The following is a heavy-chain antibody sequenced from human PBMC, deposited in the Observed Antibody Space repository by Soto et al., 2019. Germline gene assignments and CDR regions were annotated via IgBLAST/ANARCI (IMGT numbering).Heavy chain of an antibody. CDR2: IYPGDSAT. CDR3: TRVDAFVI. V-gene: IGHV5-51*01. J-gene: IGHJ3*02. Sequence: PGESLKISSKRSGYSFTSYWIGWVRQMPEKGLDWMGIIYPGDSATRYSPSFQGQVTISAYKSISTSHLPWSILKVSATAMYRSTRVDAFVIWGQETMVKVSS. CDR1: GYSFTSYW.